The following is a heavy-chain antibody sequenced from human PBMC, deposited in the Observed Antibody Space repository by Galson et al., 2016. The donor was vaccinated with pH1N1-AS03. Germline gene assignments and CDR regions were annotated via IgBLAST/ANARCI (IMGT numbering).Heavy chain of an antibody. D-gene: IGHD4-11*01. J-gene: IGHJ6*02. Sequence: SVKVSCKASGGNFNVFAYSWVRQAPGQGLEWMGNIIPVVGSINYAQKFQGRVTIIADGSTSIAYMELSSLRSEDTAVYYCARTSNYDPADYYYYGMGVWGQGTTVTVSS. V-gene: IGHV1-69*11. CDR1: GGNFNVFA. CDR3: ARTSNYDPADYYYYGMGV. CDR2: IIPVVGSI.